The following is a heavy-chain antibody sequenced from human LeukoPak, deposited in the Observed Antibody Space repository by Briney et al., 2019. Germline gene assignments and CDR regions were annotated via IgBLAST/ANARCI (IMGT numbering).Heavy chain of an antibody. CDR2: INPNNGGT. Sequence: GASVKVSCKASGYTFTDYHMHWVRQAPGQGLEWMGWINPNNGGTKYAQEFEGRVTMTRDTSISTAYREVSRLRSADKAVYYCARGHAFWSASYRYWFDPWGLGTLVTVSS. V-gene: IGHV1-2*02. J-gene: IGHJ5*02. CDR3: ARGHAFWSASYRYWFDP. CDR1: GYTFTDYH. D-gene: IGHD3-3*01.